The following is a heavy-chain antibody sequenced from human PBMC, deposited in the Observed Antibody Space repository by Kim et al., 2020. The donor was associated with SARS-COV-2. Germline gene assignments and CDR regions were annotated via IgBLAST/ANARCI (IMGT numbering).Heavy chain of an antibody. Sequence: GGSLRLSCAASGFTFSSYDMHWVRQATGKGLEWVSAIGTAGDTYYPGSVKGRFTISRENAKNSLYLQMNSLRAGDTAVYYCARGVAAAGYYYYGMDVWGQGTTVTVSS. CDR2: IGTAGDT. V-gene: IGHV3-13*04. J-gene: IGHJ6*02. D-gene: IGHD6-13*01. CDR3: ARGVAAAGYYYYGMDV. CDR1: GFTFSSYD.